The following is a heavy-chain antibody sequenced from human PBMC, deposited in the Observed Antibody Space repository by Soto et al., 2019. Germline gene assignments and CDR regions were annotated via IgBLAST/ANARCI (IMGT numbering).Heavy chain of an antibody. Sequence: EVQLVESGGGLVKPGGSLRLSCPASGFTFSSYSMNWVRQAPGKGLEWVSPISSSSSYIYYAESVKGRFPISRDNATNSLYLQMNSLRPEDTAVYYCARDQPGYSYGYGLGYWGQGTLVTVSS. CDR2: ISSSSSYI. V-gene: IGHV3-21*01. J-gene: IGHJ4*02. CDR3: ARDQPGYSYGYGLGY. D-gene: IGHD5-18*01. CDR1: GFTFSSYS.